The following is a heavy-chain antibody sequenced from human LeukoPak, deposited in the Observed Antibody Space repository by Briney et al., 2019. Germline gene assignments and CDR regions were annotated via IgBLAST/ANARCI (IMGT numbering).Heavy chain of an antibody. CDR2: ISGSGGST. Sequence: GGSLRLSCAASGFTFSSYAMSWVRQAPGKGLEWVSAISGSGGSTYYADSVKGRFTISRDNSKNTLYLQMNSLRAEDTAVYYCAKFRGDIVVAQTHTRWGQGTLVTVSS. CDR1: GFTFSSYA. V-gene: IGHV3-23*01. J-gene: IGHJ4*02. CDR3: AKFRGDIVVAQTHTR. D-gene: IGHD2-2*01.